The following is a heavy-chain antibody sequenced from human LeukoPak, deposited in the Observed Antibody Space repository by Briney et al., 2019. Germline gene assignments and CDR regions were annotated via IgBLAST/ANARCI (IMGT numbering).Heavy chain of an antibody. CDR2: ISGSGDRT. Sequence: GGSLRLSCAASGFTFSSYAMSWVRQAPGKGLEWVSTISGSGDRTYYADSVKGRFRISRDNSMDTLYLQMNSLRAEDTAVYYCAKDGLNDFDSSGYYGDFDYWGQGTLVTVSS. V-gene: IGHV3-23*01. J-gene: IGHJ4*02. CDR1: GFTFSSYA. CDR3: AKDGLNDFDSSGYYGDFDY. D-gene: IGHD3-22*01.